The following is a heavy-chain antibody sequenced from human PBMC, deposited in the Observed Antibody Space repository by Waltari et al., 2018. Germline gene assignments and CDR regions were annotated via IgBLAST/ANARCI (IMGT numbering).Heavy chain of an antibody. J-gene: IGHJ4*02. CDR2: IKADGSRS. Sequence: EVQLVESGGGLVQPGGSLRLSCAASGFTFSDHWMHWVRQGPGNGLVWVPGIKADGSRSSYADSVRGRFTVSRDNAKSTLYLQRNSLRAEDTALYYCASLYCGRDCYPRWGQGTLVTVSS. CDR1: GFTFSDHW. D-gene: IGHD2-21*01. V-gene: IGHV3-74*03. CDR3: ASLYCGRDCYPR.